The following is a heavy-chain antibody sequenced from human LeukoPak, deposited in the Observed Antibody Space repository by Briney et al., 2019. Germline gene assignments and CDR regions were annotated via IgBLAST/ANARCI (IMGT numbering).Heavy chain of an antibody. D-gene: IGHD2-8*02. CDR1: GFRFSSYA. J-gene: IGHJ3*02. CDR2: IDTIGHST. V-gene: IGHV3-23*05. Sequence: GGSLRLSCAASGFRFSSYAMNWVRQAPGKGLEWVSHIDTIGHSTYYADSVKGRFTISRDNSKNTLCLQMSSLRADDTAIYYCAKDGGVAGTADAFDIWGQGTMVTVSS. CDR3: AKDGGVAGTADAFDI.